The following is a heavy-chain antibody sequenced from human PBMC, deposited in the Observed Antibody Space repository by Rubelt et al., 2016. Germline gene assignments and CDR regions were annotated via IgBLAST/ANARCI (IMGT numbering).Heavy chain of an antibody. D-gene: IGHD4-17*01. J-gene: IGHJ5*02. Sequence: QVTLRESGPALVKPTQTLTLTCTFSGFSLSTSGMCVSWIRQPPGKALEWLARIDWDDDKYYSTSLKTRLTISKDTSKNQVVLTMTNMDPVDTATYYCAHTKNYGDYGGTWGQGTLVTVSS. CDR1: GFSLSTSGMC. CDR2: IDWDDDK. V-gene: IGHV2-70*15. CDR3: AHTKNYGDYGGT.